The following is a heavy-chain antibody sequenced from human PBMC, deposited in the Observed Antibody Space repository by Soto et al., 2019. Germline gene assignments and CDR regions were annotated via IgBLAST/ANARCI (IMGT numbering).Heavy chain of an antibody. V-gene: IGHV3-30-3*01. Sequence: QVQLVESGGGVVQPGRSLRLSCAASGFTFSSYAMHWVRQAPGKGLEWVAVISYDGSNKYYADSVKGRFTISRDNSKNPLYLQMTSLRAEDTDVYYCARDVPEVINSYSYGMDVWGQGTTVTVSS. D-gene: IGHD3-10*01. CDR2: ISYDGSNK. CDR1: GFTFSSYA. J-gene: IGHJ6*02. CDR3: ARDVPEVINSYSYGMDV.